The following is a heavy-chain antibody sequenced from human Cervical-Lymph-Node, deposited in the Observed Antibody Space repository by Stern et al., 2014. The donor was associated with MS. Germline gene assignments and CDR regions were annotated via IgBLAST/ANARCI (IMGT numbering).Heavy chain of an antibody. CDR3: ATGPYDSSGYYSANFDY. CDR1: GYTLTELS. Sequence: QVQLVQSGAEVKKPGASVKVSCKASGYTLTELSIHWVRQAPGKGLEWMGSFDPEDGETINAQNFQGRVTMSEDTSTDTAYMELSSLRSEDTAVYYCATGPYDSSGYYSANFDYWGQGTLVTVSS. CDR2: FDPEDGET. V-gene: IGHV1-24*01. D-gene: IGHD3-22*01. J-gene: IGHJ4*02.